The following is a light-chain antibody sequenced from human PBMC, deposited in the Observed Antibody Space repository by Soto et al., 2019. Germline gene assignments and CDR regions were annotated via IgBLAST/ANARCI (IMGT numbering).Light chain of an antibody. Sequence: EIVMTQSPATLSVSPGERATLSCRASQSVSSNLAWYQQKPGQAPSLLISGASARATGVPARFSGSGSGTEFTLTISSLQSEDFAVYYCQHYNIWPFTFGQGTKLEI. CDR3: QHYNIWPFT. J-gene: IGKJ2*01. V-gene: IGKV3-15*01. CDR1: QSVSSN. CDR2: GAS.